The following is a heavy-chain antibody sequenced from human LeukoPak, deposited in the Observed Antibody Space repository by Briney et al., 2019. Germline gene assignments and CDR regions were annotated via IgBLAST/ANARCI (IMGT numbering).Heavy chain of an antibody. CDR2: ISGSGGST. Sequence: PGGSLRLSCAASGFTFSSYAMSWVRQAPGKGLEWISAISGSGGSTYYADSVKGRFTISRDNSKNTLYLQMNSLRAEDTAVYYCAKEREQWLVLGVVVYWGQGTLVTVSS. V-gene: IGHV3-23*01. D-gene: IGHD6-19*01. CDR3: AKEREQWLVLGVVVY. J-gene: IGHJ4*02. CDR1: GFTFSSYA.